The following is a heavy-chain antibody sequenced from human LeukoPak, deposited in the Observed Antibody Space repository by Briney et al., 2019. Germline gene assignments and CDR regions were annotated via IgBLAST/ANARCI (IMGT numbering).Heavy chain of an antibody. CDR2: ISSSGSTI. J-gene: IGHJ4*02. CDR1: GFTFDDFG. CDR3: ARVLWYGEPYFDY. Sequence: GGSLRLSCAASGFTFDDFGMNWVRQAPGKGLEWVSYISSSGSTIYYADSVKGRFTISRDNAKNSLYLQMNSLRAEDTAVYYCARVLWYGEPYFDYWGQGTLVTVSS. D-gene: IGHD3-10*01. V-gene: IGHV3-48*03.